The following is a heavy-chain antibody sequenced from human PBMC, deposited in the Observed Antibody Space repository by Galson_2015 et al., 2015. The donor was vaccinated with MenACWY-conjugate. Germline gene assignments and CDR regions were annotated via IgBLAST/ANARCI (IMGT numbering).Heavy chain of an antibody. D-gene: IGHD1-26*01. CDR1: GFTFSTYW. CDR3: ARLGGNYRTTSHFDY. J-gene: IGHJ4*01. CDR2: INSDGRST. Sequence: SLRLSCAASGFTFSTYWMHWVRQAPGKGLVWVSRINSDGRSTSYADSVKGRLTISRDNAKNTLYLQMNSLRAEDTAVYYCARLGGNYRTTSHFDYWGQEPWSPSPQ. V-gene: IGHV3-74*01.